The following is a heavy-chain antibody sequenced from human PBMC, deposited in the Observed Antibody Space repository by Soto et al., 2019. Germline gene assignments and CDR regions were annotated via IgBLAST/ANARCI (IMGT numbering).Heavy chain of an antibody. V-gene: IGHV3-23*01. CDR1: GFTFSTYA. CDR3: ANWYSGSPPYFLH. J-gene: IGHJ1*01. D-gene: IGHD1-26*01. Sequence: EVQLLESGGGLVQPGGSLRLSCADSGFTFSTYAMSWVRQAPGKGLEWVSTIGESGTNTYYADSVKGRFTISRDNSKNTLYLQMISLRAEDTALYYFANWYSGSPPYFLHWGQGTLVTVSS. CDR2: IGESGTNT.